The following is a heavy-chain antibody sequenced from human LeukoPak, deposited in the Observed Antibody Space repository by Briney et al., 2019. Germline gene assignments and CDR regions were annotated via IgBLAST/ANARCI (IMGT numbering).Heavy chain of an antibody. Sequence: PSETLSLTCTVSGGSISSSSYYWGWIRQPPGKGLEWIGSIYYSGSTYYNPSLKSRVTISVDTSKNQFSLKLSSVTAADTAVYYCARRQRWLGGNWLDPWGQGTLVTVSS. CDR2: IYYSGST. V-gene: IGHV4-39*07. D-gene: IGHD6-19*01. CDR1: GGSISSSSYY. CDR3: ARRQRWLGGNWLDP. J-gene: IGHJ5*02.